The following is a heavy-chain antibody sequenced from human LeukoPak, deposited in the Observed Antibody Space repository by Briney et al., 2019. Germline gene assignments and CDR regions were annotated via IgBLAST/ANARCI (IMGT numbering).Heavy chain of an antibody. V-gene: IGHV4-59*12. Sequence: GTLRLSCAASGVAFCAYDMSWGREPPGKGLEWSGDIYFSGRTNYNPSLKSGVTISVYTSKSQFSLKLSSVTAPDTAVYYCARESYYASDFDYWGQGTLVTVSS. D-gene: IGHD3-22*01. CDR1: GVAFCAYD. CDR3: ARESYYASDFDY. J-gene: IGHJ4*02. CDR2: IYFSGRT.